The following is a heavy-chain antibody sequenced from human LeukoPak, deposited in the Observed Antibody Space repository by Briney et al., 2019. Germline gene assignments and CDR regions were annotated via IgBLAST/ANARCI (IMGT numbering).Heavy chain of an antibody. CDR1: GFTFSSYE. CDR3: AKDANFRGVIIANFDY. CDR2: ISSSGSTI. Sequence: GGSLRLSCAASGFTFSSYEMNWVRQAPGKGLEWVSYISSSGSTIYYADSVKGRFTISRDNSKNTLYLQMNSLRAEDTAVYYCAKDANFRGVIIANFDYWGQGTLVTVSS. J-gene: IGHJ4*02. D-gene: IGHD3-10*01. V-gene: IGHV3-48*03.